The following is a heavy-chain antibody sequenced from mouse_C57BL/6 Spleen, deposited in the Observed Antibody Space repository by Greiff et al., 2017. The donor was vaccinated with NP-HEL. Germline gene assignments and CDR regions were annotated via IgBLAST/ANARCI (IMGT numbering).Heavy chain of an antibody. Sequence: QVQLKQPGAELVKPGASVKLSCKASGYTFTSYWMQWVKQRPGQGLEWIGEIDPSDSYTNYNQKFKGKATLTVDTSSSTAYMPLSSLTSEDSAVYYCARGGGNPHYYAMDYWGQGTSVTVSS. D-gene: IGHD1-1*02. CDR1: GYTFTSYW. V-gene: IGHV1-50*01. J-gene: IGHJ4*01. CDR2: IDPSDSYT. CDR3: ARGGGNPHYYAMDY.